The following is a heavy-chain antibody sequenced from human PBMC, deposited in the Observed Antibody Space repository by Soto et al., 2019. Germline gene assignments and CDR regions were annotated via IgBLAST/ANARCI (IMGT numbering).Heavy chain of an antibody. D-gene: IGHD3-3*01. CDR1: GYTFTSYG. V-gene: IGHV1-18*01. CDR2: ISAYNGNT. CDR3: ARLTSDITIFGVVIGEYHYYYGTEV. Sequence: ASVNVSCKASGYTFTSYGISWVRQAPGQGLEWMGWISAYNGNTNYAQKLQGRVTMTTETSTSTAHMELRSLRSDDTAVYYCARLTSDITIFGVVIGEYHYYYGTEVWGQGTTVIVSS. J-gene: IGHJ6*02.